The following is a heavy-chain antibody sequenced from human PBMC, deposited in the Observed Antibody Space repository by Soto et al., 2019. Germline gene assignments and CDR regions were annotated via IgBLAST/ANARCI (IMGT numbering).Heavy chain of an antibody. Sequence: QVQLVESGGGVVQSGRSLRLSCAASGFTFSSYGMHWVRQAPGKGLEWVAVISYDGSNKYYADSVKGRFTISRDNSKNTLYLQMNSLRAEDTAVYYCAKGQEWELKLNFDYWGQGTLVTVSS. D-gene: IGHD1-26*01. CDR2: ISYDGSNK. V-gene: IGHV3-30*18. J-gene: IGHJ4*02. CDR1: GFTFSSYG. CDR3: AKGQEWELKLNFDY.